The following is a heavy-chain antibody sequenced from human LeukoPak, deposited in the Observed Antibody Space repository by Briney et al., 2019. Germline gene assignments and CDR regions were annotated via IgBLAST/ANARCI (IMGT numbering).Heavy chain of an antibody. CDR2: IYTNGNT. V-gene: IGHV4-4*07. D-gene: IGHD3-9*01. J-gene: IGHJ6*02. Sequence: PSETLSLTCSVAGGSISSYYWIWIRQPAAEGLEWIGRIYTNGNTNYNPSLKSRVTMSLDTSKNQFSLKLNSVTAADTAVYHCARGQRIPRFAGSLDWSYYCHAMDVWGQGTTVTVSS. CDR3: ARGQRIPRFAGSLDWSYYCHAMDV. CDR1: GGSISSYY.